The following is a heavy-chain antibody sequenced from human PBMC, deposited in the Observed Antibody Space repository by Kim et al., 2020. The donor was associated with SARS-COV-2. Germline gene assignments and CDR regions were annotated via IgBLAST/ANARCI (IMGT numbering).Heavy chain of an antibody. CDR2: I. D-gene: IGHD6-13*01. Sequence: IGYADSVKGRFTISRDNAKNSLYLQMNSLRAEDTALYYCAKAGAAAVFDYWGQGTLVTVSS. V-gene: IGHV3-9*01. J-gene: IGHJ4*02. CDR3: AKAGAAAVFDY.